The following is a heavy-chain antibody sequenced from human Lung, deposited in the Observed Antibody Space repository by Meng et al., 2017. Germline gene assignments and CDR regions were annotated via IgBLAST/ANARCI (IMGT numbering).Heavy chain of an antibody. Sequence: QVHLQQSGQGLVKLSQPLALPCAISGDSVSSNSAAWNWIRQSPSRGLEWLGRTYYRSKWYNGYAVSVRSRITSNPDTSKNQFSLQLNSVTPEDTAVYYCARSQQWLDSWGQGTLVTVSS. D-gene: IGHD6-19*01. CDR2: TYYRSKWYN. CDR3: ARSQQWLDS. J-gene: IGHJ4*02. V-gene: IGHV6-1*01. CDR1: GDSVSSNSAA.